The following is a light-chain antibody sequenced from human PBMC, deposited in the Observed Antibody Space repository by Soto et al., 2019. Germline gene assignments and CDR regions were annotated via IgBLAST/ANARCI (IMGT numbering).Light chain of an antibody. Sequence: QSALTQPRSVSGSPGQSVTISCTGTSSDVGGYNFVSWYQHHPGKAPKLMIYDVSKRPSGVTDRFSGSKSGSTASLTISGLQAEDEADYYCCSYAGSYTLVFGGGTKVTVL. CDR1: SSDVGGYNF. CDR3: CSYAGSYTLV. J-gene: IGLJ3*02. CDR2: DVS. V-gene: IGLV2-11*01.